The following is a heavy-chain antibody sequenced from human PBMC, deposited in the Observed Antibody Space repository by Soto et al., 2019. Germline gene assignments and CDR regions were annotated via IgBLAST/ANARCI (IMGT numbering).Heavy chain of an antibody. CDR3: ARWVVVGARRYFDY. CDR2: IIPIFGTA. V-gene: IGHV1-69*13. D-gene: IGHD1-26*01. Sequence: SVKVSCKSSVGTFSRYAISLVRQAPGQGLEWMGGIIPIFGTANYAQKFQGRVTITADESTRTAYMELSSLRSEDTAVYYCARWVVVGARRYFDYWGQGTLVTVPS. CDR1: VGTFSRYA. J-gene: IGHJ4*02.